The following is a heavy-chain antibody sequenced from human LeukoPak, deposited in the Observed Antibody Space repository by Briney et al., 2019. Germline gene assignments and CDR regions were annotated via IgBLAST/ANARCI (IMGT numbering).Heavy chain of an antibody. CDR1: GFTFSSYA. J-gene: IGHJ3*02. V-gene: IGHV3-30-3*01. Sequence: PGGSLRLSCAASGFTFSSYAMHWVRQAPGKGLEWVAVISYDGSNKYYADSVKGRFTISRDNSKNTLYLQMNSLRAEDTAVYYCARDFSSSAFDIWGQGTMVTVSS. CDR2: ISYDGSNK. CDR3: ARDFSSSAFDI. D-gene: IGHD6-6*01.